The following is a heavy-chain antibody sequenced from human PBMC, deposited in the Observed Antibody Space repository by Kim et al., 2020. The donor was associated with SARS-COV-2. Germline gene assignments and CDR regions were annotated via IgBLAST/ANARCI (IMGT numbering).Heavy chain of an antibody. CDR2: T. Sequence: TNYAKNFQGRVTMTRDTSISTAFIELSGLRSDDTAVYYCATGNEIYYFNYWGQGTLVTVSS. V-gene: IGHV1-2*02. J-gene: IGHJ4*02. D-gene: IGHD1-1*01. CDR3: ATGNEIYYFNY.